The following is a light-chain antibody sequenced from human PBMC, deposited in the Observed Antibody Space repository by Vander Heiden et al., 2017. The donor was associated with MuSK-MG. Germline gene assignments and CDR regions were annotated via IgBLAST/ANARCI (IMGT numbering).Light chain of an antibody. CDR2: SNN. J-gene: IGLJ3*02. Sequence: QSVLTPPPPASGTPGQRVTISCSGSSSNIGSNYVYWYQQLPGTAPKLLIYSNNQRPSGVPDRFSGSKPGTSASLAISGLRPEDEADYYCAAWDDSLSGWVFGGGTKLTVL. CDR3: AAWDDSLSGWV. CDR1: SSNIGSNY. V-gene: IGLV1-47*02.